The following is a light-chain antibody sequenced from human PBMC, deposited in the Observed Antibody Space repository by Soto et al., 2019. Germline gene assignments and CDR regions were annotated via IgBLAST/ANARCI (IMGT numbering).Light chain of an antibody. Sequence: DIVMTQSPDSLAVSPGERATINCKSSQSVLYSSNNKNYLAWYQQKPGQPPKLLIYWASTRESGVPDRFSGSGSGTDFTLTISSLQAEDVAVYYCQHYYTPPHTFGQGTKVEIK. V-gene: IGKV4-1*01. CDR1: QSVLYSSNNKNY. J-gene: IGKJ2*01. CDR2: WAS. CDR3: QHYYTPPHT.